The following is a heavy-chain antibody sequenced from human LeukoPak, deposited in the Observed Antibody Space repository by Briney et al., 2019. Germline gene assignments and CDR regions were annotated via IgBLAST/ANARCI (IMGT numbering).Heavy chain of an antibody. Sequence: SETLSLTCTVSGDSITSYYWSWIRQPPGKGLEWIGYFSYSGSTNYNPSLESRVTISVDRSKNQFSLRLSSVTGADTAVYYCARSDYYGSGRGSFDVWGQGATVSVSS. CDR1: GDSITSYY. CDR2: FSYSGST. J-gene: IGHJ6*02. V-gene: IGHV4-59*08. D-gene: IGHD3-10*01. CDR3: ARSDYYGSGRGSFDV.